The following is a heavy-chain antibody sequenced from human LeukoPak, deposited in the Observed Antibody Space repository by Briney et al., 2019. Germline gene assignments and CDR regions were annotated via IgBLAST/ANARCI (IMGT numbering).Heavy chain of an antibody. V-gene: IGHV1-18*01. CDR1: GYTFTSYG. D-gene: IGHD6-19*01. CDR3: ARVSYSSGWYRSYYFDY. J-gene: IGHJ4*02. Sequence: ASVKVSCTASGYTFTSYGISWVRQAPGQGLEWMGWISAYNGNTNYAQKLQGRVTMTTDTSTSTAYMELRSLRSDDTAVYYCARVSYSSGWYRSYYFDYWGQGTLVTVSS. CDR2: ISAYNGNT.